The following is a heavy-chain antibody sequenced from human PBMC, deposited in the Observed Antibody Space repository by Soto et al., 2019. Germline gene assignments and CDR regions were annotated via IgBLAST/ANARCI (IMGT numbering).Heavy chain of an antibody. J-gene: IGHJ4*01. CDR2: ISSSSSYI. Sequence: LRLSCAAPGFTFSSYSINWVRQAPGKVLEWVSSISSSSSYIYYVDAVKVRFPISRDNAKNSLYLQMNSLRAEARGVYYCARDLYGGSGSYIGYWGQGNLDTVS. D-gene: IGHD3-10*01. CDR3: ARDLYGGSGSYIGY. V-gene: IGHV3-21*03. CDR1: GFTFSSYS.